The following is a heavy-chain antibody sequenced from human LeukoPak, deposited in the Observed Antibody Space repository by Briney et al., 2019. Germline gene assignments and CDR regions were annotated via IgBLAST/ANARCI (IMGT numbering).Heavy chain of an antibody. CDR1: GFTFSSYA. D-gene: IGHD2-2*01. J-gene: IGHJ6*02. CDR3: ANTQGPPAATRNDYYYYGMDV. Sequence: GGSLRLSCAASGFTFSSYAMSWVRQAPGKGLEWVSAICGSGGSTYYADSVKGRFTISRDNSKNTLYLQMNSLRAEDTAVYYCANTQGPPAATRNDYYYYGMDVWGQGTTVTVSS. CDR2: ICGSGGST. V-gene: IGHV3-23*01.